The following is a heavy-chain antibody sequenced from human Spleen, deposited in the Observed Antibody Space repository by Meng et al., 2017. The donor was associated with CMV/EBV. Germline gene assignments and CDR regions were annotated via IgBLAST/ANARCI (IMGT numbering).Heavy chain of an antibody. Sequence: ASVKVSCKASGYTFTAHYFHWVRQAPGQGLEWMGWINPNSGGTNYAQKFQGRVTMTRDTSISTAYMELSRLRSADTAVYYCARDRWAARFAFDIWGQGTMVTVSS. V-gene: IGHV1-2*02. CDR2: INPNSGGT. J-gene: IGHJ3*02. D-gene: IGHD6-6*01. CDR1: GYTFTAHY. CDR3: ARDRWAARFAFDI.